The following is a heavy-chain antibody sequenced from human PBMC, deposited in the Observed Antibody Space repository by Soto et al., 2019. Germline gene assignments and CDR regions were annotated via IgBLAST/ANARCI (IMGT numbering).Heavy chain of an antibody. V-gene: IGHV1-69*13. CDR2: IIPIFGTA. CDR1: GGTFSSYA. J-gene: IGHJ4*02. D-gene: IGHD6-6*01. CDR3: ARDNIAARQSFDY. Sequence: SVKVSCKASGGTFSSYAISWVRQAPGQGLEWMGGIIPIFGTANYAQKFQGRVTITADESTSTAYMELSSLRSEDTAVYYCARDNIAARQSFDYWGQGTLVTVSS.